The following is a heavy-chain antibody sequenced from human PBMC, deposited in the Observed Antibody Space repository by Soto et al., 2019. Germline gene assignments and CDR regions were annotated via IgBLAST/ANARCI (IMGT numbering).Heavy chain of an antibody. J-gene: IGHJ4*02. Sequence: QVQLQQWGAGLLKPSETLSLTCAVYGGSFSGYYWSWIRQPPGKGLEWIGEINHSGSTNYNPSLKSRVTISVDTSKNQFSLKLSSVTAADTAVYYCARGVTPRVRGVTSFDYWGQGTLVTVSS. CDR1: GGSFSGYY. CDR3: ARGVTPRVRGVTSFDY. V-gene: IGHV4-34*01. D-gene: IGHD3-10*01. CDR2: INHSGST.